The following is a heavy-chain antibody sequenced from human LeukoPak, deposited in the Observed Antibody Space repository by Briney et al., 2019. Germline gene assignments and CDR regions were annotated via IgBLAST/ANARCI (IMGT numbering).Heavy chain of an antibody. J-gene: IGHJ4*02. CDR1: GYTFTGYY. V-gene: IGHV1-2*02. D-gene: IGHD6-6*01. Sequence: ASVKVSCKASGYTFTGYYMHWVRQAPGQGLEWMGWIYPNSGGTNYAQKFQGRVTMTRDTSISTAYMELSRLRADDTAVYYCARVGVAARPYIFDYWGQGTLVTVSS. CDR2: IYPNSGGT. CDR3: ARVGVAARPYIFDY.